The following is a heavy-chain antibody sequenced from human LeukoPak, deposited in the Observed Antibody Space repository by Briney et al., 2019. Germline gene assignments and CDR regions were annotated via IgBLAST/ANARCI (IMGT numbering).Heavy chain of an antibody. V-gene: IGHV3-23*01. CDR2: IGGSGDST. CDR3: AKGHTDSEWLYFDS. Sequence: GGSLRLSCAASGFTFSTYAMSWVRQAPGKGLEWVSGIGGSGDSTYYADSVKGRFTISRDNSKNTLYLQMNSLRAEDTAVYYCAKGHTDSEWLYFDSWGQGSLVTVSS. D-gene: IGHD5-12*01. CDR1: GFTFSTYA. J-gene: IGHJ4*02.